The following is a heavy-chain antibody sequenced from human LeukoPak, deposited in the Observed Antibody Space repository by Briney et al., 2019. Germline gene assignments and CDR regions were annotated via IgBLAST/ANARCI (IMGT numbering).Heavy chain of an antibody. Sequence: GGSLRLSCLASGITFSSSSMSWVRQAPGKGLEWVSAISPGDYTAYYADSVKGRFTVSRDNSKNTLYLQMNSLRAEDTAVYYCATSGLSRFGFWGQGTLVTVSS. D-gene: IGHD2/OR15-2a*01. CDR1: GITFSSSS. J-gene: IGHJ4*02. CDR2: ISPGDYTA. CDR3: ATSGLSRFGF. V-gene: IGHV3-23*01.